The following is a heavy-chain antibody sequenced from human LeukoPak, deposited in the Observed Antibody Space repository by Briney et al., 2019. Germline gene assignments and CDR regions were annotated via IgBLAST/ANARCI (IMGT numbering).Heavy chain of an antibody. Sequence: SETLSLTCTVSGGSISGSSYYWGWIRQPPGKGLEWIGSIYYSGSTYYNPSLKSRVTISVDTSKNQFSLKLSSVTAADTAVYYCARALGWRGPFEVFDYWGQGTLVTVSS. J-gene: IGHJ4*02. D-gene: IGHD3-3*01. CDR2: IYYSGST. V-gene: IGHV4-39*01. CDR3: ARALGWRGPFEVFDY. CDR1: GGSISGSSYY.